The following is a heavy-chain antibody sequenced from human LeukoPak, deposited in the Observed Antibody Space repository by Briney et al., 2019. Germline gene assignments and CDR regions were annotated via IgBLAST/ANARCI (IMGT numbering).Heavy chain of an antibody. J-gene: IGHJ4*02. CDR1: GGPISSSSYY. CDR2: IYYSGST. V-gene: IGHV4-39*02. CDR3: AKDLEGELFNY. D-gene: IGHD3-10*01. Sequence: SETLSLTCTVSGGPISSSSYYWGWIRQPPGKGLEWIGSIYYSGSTYYNPSLKSRVTISVDTSKNQFSLKLSSVTAADTAVYYCAKDLEGELFNYWGQGTLVTVSS.